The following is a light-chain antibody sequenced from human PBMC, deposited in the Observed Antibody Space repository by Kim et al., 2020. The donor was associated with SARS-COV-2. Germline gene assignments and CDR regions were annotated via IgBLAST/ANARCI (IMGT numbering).Light chain of an antibody. V-gene: IGKV3-11*01. Sequence: LSPGEGATLSCRASQSVSGFLAWYQHRPGQAPRLLIYDASDRATGIPARFSGSGSGTDFTLTITSLEPEDSAVYYCQQRSDWHWTFGRGTKVDIK. CDR1: QSVSGF. CDR3: QQRSDWHWT. J-gene: IGKJ1*01. CDR2: DAS.